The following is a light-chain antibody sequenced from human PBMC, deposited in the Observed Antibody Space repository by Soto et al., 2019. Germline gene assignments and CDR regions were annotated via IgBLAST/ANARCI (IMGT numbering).Light chain of an antibody. CDR3: QSHDSSLSGYWV. J-gene: IGLJ3*02. V-gene: IGLV1-40*01. CDR1: SSNIGLGYD. CDR2: GNS. Sequence: QLVLTQPPSVSGAPGQRVTISCTGSSSNIGLGYDVHWYQQLPGTAPKLLIYGNSNRPSGVPDRFSGSKSGTSASLAITGLQAEDEADYYCQSHDSSLSGYWVFGGGTKVTVL.